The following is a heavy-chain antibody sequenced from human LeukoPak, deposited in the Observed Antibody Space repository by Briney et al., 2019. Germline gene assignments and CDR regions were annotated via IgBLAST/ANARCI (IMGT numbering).Heavy chain of an antibody. CDR2: ISYSSGSI. J-gene: IGHJ3*01. D-gene: IGHD1-26*01. V-gene: IGHV3-9*01. CDR1: GYTFCEYA. Sequence: GGSLRLSCAASGYTFCEYAMHWVRHAPGKGLEWVSGISYSSGSIGYVDSVKGRFTISRDNAKNSLYLQMNSLRVEDTALYYCAKDRGGSSELGDAFDVWGQGTMVRVSS. CDR3: AKDRGGSSELGDAFDV.